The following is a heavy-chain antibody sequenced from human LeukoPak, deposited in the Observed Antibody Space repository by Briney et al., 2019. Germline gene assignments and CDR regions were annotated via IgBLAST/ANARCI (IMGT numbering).Heavy chain of an antibody. D-gene: IGHD6-19*01. V-gene: IGHV3-23*01. CDR1: GFSFSSYA. CDR2: ISGSGGST. Sequence: GGSLSLSCAASGFSFSSYAMSWVRQAPGTGRGWVSAISGSGGSTYYADSVKGRFTISRDNSKNTLYLQMNSLRAEDTAIYYCAKDPRSVAVAGTGYFDLWGRGTLVTVSS. J-gene: IGHJ2*01. CDR3: AKDPRSVAVAGTGYFDL.